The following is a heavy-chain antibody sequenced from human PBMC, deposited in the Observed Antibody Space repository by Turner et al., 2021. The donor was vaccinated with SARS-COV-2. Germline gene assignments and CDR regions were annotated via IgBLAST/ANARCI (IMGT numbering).Heavy chain of an antibody. D-gene: IGHD1-26*01. Sequence: QVTLKEPGPVLVKPTETLTLTCTVSGFSLSNAKLGVSWIRQPPGKALEWLAHIFSNDEKSYSTSLKSRLTISKDTSKSQVVLTMTNMDPVDTATYYCARIMWWELAYGMDVWGQGTTVTVSS. CDR1: GFSLSNAKLG. CDR3: ARIMWWELAYGMDV. V-gene: IGHV2-26*01. J-gene: IGHJ6*02. CDR2: IFSNDEK.